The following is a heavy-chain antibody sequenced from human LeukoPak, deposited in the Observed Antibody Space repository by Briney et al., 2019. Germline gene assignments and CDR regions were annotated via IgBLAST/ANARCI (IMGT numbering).Heavy chain of an antibody. J-gene: IGHJ4*02. CDR3: ASSPWLVRPFDY. CDR2: IRFDGSNK. CDR1: GFTFRSYG. Sequence: PGGSLRLSCAASGFTFRSYGMHWVRQAPGKGLEWVAFIRFDGSNKYYADSVKGRFTISRDNSKNTLYLQMNSLRAEDTAVYYCASSPWLVRPFDYWGQGTLVTVSS. D-gene: IGHD6-19*01. V-gene: IGHV3-30*02.